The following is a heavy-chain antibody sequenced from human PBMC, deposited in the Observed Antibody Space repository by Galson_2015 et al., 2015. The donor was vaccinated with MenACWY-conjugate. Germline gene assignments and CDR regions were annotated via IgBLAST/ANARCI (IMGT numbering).Heavy chain of an antibody. CDR1: GFSLSHYW. V-gene: IGHV3-7*03. D-gene: IGHD3-16*01. CDR2: IKEDGSDK. J-gene: IGHJ4*02. CDR3: ARPVRVRLNVSPYYFDN. Sequence: SLRLSCAASGFSLSHYWMSWVRQAPGKGLEWVANIKEDGSDKYYVDSVKGRFTISRDSAKNSLYLQMNSLRAEDTAVYYCARPVRVRLNVSPYYFDNWGQGTLVTVPS.